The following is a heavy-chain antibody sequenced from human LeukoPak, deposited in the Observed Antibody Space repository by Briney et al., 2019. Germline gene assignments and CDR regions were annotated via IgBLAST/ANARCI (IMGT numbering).Heavy chain of an antibody. D-gene: IGHD3-16*01. Sequence: TGGSLRLSCAASGFTVSSNYMSWVRQAPGKGLEWVSVIYSGGSTYYADSVKGRFTISRDNSKNTLYLQMNSLRAEDTAVYYCARAAYRDGGDYWGQGTQVTVSS. J-gene: IGHJ4*02. CDR2: IYSGGST. CDR3: ARAAYRDGGDY. CDR1: GFTVSSNY. V-gene: IGHV3-66*01.